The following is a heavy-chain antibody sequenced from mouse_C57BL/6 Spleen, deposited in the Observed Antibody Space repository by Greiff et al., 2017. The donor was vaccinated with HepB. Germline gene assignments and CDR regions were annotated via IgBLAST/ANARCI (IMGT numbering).Heavy chain of an antibody. Sequence: EVKLVESGGGLVKPGGSLKLSCAASGFTFSSYAMSWVRQTPEKRLEWVATISDGGSYTYYPDNVKGRFTISRDNAKNNLYLQMSHLKSEDTAMYYCVRDREVIFDYWGQGTTLTVSS. D-gene: IGHD1-1*01. CDR3: VRDREVIFDY. CDR2: ISDGGSYT. V-gene: IGHV5-4*01. CDR1: GFTFSSYA. J-gene: IGHJ2*01.